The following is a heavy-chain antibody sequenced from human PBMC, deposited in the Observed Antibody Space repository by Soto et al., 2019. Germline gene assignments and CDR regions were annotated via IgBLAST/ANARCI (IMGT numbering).Heavy chain of an antibody. V-gene: IGHV3-7*01. CDR3: AIGKTSSD. J-gene: IGHJ4*02. CDR1: GFTFSNYW. CDR2: IKQDGSDK. Sequence: PGGSLRLSCAASGFTFSNYWMTWVRQAPGKGLEWVANIKQDGSDKYYVDSVKGRFTISRDNAKNSLYLQMNSLTAEDTAVYYCAIGKTSSDWGQGTLVTVSS.